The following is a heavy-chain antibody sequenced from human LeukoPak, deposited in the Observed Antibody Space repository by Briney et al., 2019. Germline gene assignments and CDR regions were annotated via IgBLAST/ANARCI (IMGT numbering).Heavy chain of an antibody. V-gene: IGHV4-4*07. J-gene: IGHJ4*02. D-gene: IGHD6-13*01. Sequence: SEALSLTCTVSGGSISSYYWSWIRQPAGKGLEWIGRIYTSGSTNYNPSLKSRVTMSVDTSKNQFSLKLSSVTAADTAVYYCARGTAAAGRFDYWGQGTLVTVSS. CDR1: GGSISSYY. CDR3: ARGTAAAGRFDY. CDR2: IYTSGST.